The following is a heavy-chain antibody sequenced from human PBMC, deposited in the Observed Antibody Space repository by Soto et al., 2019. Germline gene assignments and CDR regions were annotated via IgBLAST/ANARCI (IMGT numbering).Heavy chain of an antibody. Sequence: SETLSLTCAVSGVPISTYYWSWIRQPPGKGLEWIGYNYHSGTTNYNPSLKSRVTISVDTSKNQFSLRLTSVTAADTAIYYCVREAYIGYGHAIDYWGQGXLVTVYS. CDR2: NYHSGTT. J-gene: IGHJ4*02. D-gene: IGHD5-12*01. CDR3: VREAYIGYGHAIDY. CDR1: GVPISTYY. V-gene: IGHV4-59*01.